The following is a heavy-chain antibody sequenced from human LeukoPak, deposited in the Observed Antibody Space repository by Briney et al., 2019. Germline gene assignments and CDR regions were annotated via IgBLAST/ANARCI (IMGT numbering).Heavy chain of an antibody. Sequence: GRSLRLSCAASGFSFSNYGMHWVRQAPGKGLEWVAVISYDGGNKYYADSVKGRFTISRDNSKNTVYLQMNSLRAEDTAVYYCAKDFWFGEHKVPLDYWGQGTLVTVSS. J-gene: IGHJ4*02. V-gene: IGHV3-30*18. CDR2: ISYDGGNK. CDR1: GFSFSNYG. D-gene: IGHD3-10*01. CDR3: AKDFWFGEHKVPLDY.